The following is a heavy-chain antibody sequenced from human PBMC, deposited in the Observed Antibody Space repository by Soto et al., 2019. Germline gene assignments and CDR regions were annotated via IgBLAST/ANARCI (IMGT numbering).Heavy chain of an antibody. CDR1: GFIFRSYA. J-gene: IGHJ4*02. V-gene: IGHV3-30*09. Sequence: PRLSCLASGFIFRSYAVHWVRQAPGKGLEWVAVITYDGANGYYADSVRGRFAISRDNSKSTLFLQMNSLRPEDTAVYYGARAFSGSYPNFDYWGQGTLVTVSS. D-gene: IGHD1-26*01. CDR3: ARAFSGSYPNFDY. CDR2: ITYDGANG.